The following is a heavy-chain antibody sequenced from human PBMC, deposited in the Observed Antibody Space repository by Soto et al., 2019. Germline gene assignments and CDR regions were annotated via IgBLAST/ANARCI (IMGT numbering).Heavy chain of an antibody. CDR3: VRQVCSSSSCFYYYGLDV. V-gene: IGHV3-48*02. Sequence: GGSLRLSCAASGFIFSRYSMNWVRQAPGKGLEWVSYISSSSSTIYYADSVRGQFTISRDNAKNSLYLQMNSLRDEDTAVYYCVRQVCSSSSCFYYYGLDVWGQGTTVTVSS. D-gene: IGHD2-2*01. CDR2: ISSSSSTI. CDR1: GFIFSRYS. J-gene: IGHJ6*02.